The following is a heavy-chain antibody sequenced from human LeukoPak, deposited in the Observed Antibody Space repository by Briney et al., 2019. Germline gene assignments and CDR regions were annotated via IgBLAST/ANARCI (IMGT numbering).Heavy chain of an antibody. D-gene: IGHD2-2*01. CDR1: GFTFSRYW. V-gene: IGHV3-74*01. CDR3: SRGDCTSTTCHNWFDP. Sequence: GGSLRLSCAASGFTFSRYWMHWVRQAPGTGLVWVSRIDSDGGITDYADSVKGRFTISRDNAKNTLYLQMNSLRADDTAVYYCSRGDCTSTTCHNWFDPWGQGTLVTVSS. CDR2: IDSDGGIT. J-gene: IGHJ5*02.